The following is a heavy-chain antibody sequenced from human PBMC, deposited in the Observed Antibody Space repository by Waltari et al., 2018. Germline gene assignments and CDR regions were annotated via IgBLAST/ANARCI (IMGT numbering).Heavy chain of an antibody. CDR2: IIPLFGTA. CDR1: GGTFSSYA. D-gene: IGHD1-26*01. Sequence: QVQLVQSGAEVKKPGSSVKVSCKASGGTFSSYAISWVRQAPGQGLEWMGRIIPLFGTANSAQKFQGRVTITPDKSPRTPYMELSSLRSEDTAVYYCAGLSGSYPTGDYWGQGTLVTVSS. J-gene: IGHJ4*02. V-gene: IGHV1-69*08. CDR3: AGLSGSYPTGDY.